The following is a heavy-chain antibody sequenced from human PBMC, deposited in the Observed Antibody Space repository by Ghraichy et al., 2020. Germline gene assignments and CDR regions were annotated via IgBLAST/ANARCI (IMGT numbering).Heavy chain of an antibody. CDR3: ARGEPNWFDS. J-gene: IGHJ5*01. Sequence: SETLSLTCSVSGDSISSGSYDWNWVRQAAGKGLEWIGRIYASGSTNYNPSLKSRVTISVDTSKIQFSLKLTSVTAADTAVYYCARGEPNWFDSWGQGTLVTVSS. CDR2: IYASGST. D-gene: IGHD1-14*01. V-gene: IGHV4-61*02. CDR1: GDSISSGSYD.